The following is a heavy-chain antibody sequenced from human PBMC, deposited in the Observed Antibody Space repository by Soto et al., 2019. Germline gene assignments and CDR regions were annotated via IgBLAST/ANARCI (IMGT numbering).Heavy chain of an antibody. J-gene: IGHJ6*02. D-gene: IGHD1-26*01. CDR1: GFTFSSYG. Sequence: ESGGGVVQPGRSLRLSCAASGFTFSSYGMHWVRQAPGKGLEWVAVISYDGSNKYYADSVKGRFTISRDNSKNTLYLQMNSLRAEDTAVYYCAKDFLRELPFYYYYYGMDVWGQGTTVTVSS. CDR3: AKDFLRELPFYYYYYGMDV. CDR2: ISYDGSNK. V-gene: IGHV3-30*18.